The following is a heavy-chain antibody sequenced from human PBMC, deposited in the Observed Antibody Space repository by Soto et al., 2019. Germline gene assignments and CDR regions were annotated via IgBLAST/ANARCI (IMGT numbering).Heavy chain of an antibody. D-gene: IGHD4-17*01. CDR3: ARDFPETPTLTTGLGYYYGMDV. J-gene: IGHJ6*02. CDR1: GLTFSDYY. CDR2: ISSSSSYT. Sequence: QVQLVESGGGLVKPGGSLRLSCAASGLTFSDYYMSWIRQAPGKGLEWVSYISSSSSYTNYADSVKGRFTISRDNAKDSLSLQMNSLRAEDTAVYYCARDFPETPTLTTGLGYYYGMDVWGQGTTVTVSS. V-gene: IGHV3-11*05.